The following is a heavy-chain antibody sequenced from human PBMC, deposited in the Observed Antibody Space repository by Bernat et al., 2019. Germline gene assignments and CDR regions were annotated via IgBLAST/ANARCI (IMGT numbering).Heavy chain of an antibody. V-gene: IGHV3-53*01. CDR1: GFTVSSNY. CDR2: IYSSGKT. J-gene: IGHJ4*02. Sequence: EVQLVESGGGLIQPGGSLRLSCAASGFTVSSNYMGWVRQAPGKGLEWVSVIYSSGKTYYADSVKGRFTISRDNSKNTVSLQMNSLRVEDTAVYYCAGGQLLYYGYWGQGTLVTVSS. CDR3: AGGQLLYYGY. D-gene: IGHD2-2*02.